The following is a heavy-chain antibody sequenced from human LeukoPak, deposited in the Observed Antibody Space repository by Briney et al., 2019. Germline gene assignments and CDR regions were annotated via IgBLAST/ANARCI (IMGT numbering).Heavy chain of an antibody. J-gene: IGHJ4*02. D-gene: IGHD3-16*01. CDR3: ASVGGDSPY. V-gene: IGHV4-38-2*01. Sequence: SETLSLTCAVSGYSISSGHFWSWIRQPPGKGLEWIGSIYGSGTTYYDPPLRSRVSISADTSKNHFSLEPSSVTAADTAVYYCASVGGDSPYWGQGTLVTVSS. CDR1: GYSISSGHF. CDR2: IYGSGTT.